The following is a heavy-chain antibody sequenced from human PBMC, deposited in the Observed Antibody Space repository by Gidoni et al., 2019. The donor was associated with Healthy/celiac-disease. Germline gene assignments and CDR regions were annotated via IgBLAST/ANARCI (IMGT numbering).Heavy chain of an antibody. J-gene: IGHJ4*02. CDR1: GWSFSGYS. Sequence: QVQLQQWGAGLLKPSATLSLTCPVYGWSFSGYSWSWIRQPPGKGLEWIGEITHSGSTNYNPSLKSRVTISVDTAKNQFSLKLSSVTAADTAVYYCARYYRSSNYEGDYFDYWGQGTLVTVSS. CDR3: ARYYRSSNYEGDYFDY. CDR2: ITHSGST. D-gene: IGHD4-4*01. V-gene: IGHV4-34*01.